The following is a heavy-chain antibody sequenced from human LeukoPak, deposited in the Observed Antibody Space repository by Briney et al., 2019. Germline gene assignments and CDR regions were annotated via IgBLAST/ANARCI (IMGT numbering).Heavy chain of an antibody. J-gene: IGHJ4*02. CDR2: IKPDGSLI. CDR3: AKWELYSGFYYIDY. D-gene: IGHD1-26*01. Sequence: GGSLRLSCAASGFTFSSYWMSWVRQAPGKGLEWVANIKPDGSLIYYVDSVKGRFTISRDNAKNSLYLQMNSLRAEDTAVYYCAKWELYSGFYYIDYWGQGTLATVSS. CDR1: GFTFSSYW. V-gene: IGHV3-7*01.